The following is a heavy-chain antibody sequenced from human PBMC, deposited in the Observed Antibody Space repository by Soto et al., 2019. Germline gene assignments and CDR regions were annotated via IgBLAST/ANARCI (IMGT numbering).Heavy chain of an antibody. J-gene: IGHJ5*02. D-gene: IGHD2-21*02. CDR3: ARVEYCGGDCYAENWFDP. CDR1: GYTFTSYY. Sequence: ASVKVSCKASGYTFTSYYMHWVRQAPGQGLEWMGIINPSGGSTSYAQKFQGRVTMTRDTSTSTVYMELSSLRSEDTAVYYCARVEYCGGDCYAENWFDPWGQGTLVTVSS. CDR2: INPSGGST. V-gene: IGHV1-46*01.